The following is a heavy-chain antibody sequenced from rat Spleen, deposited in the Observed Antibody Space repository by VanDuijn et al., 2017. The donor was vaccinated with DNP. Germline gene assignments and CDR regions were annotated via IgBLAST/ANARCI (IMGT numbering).Heavy chain of an antibody. CDR1: GFTFSDYN. D-gene: IGHD1-11*01. CDR3: ARGGYAMDA. CDR2: ISYDGSST. Sequence: EVQLVESGGGLVQPGRSLKLSCAASGFTFSDYNMAWVRQAPKKGLEWVATISYDGSSTYYRDSVKGRFTISRDNAKSTLYLQMDSLRSEDTATYYCARGGYAMDAWGQGTSVTVSS. V-gene: IGHV5-7*01. J-gene: IGHJ4*01.